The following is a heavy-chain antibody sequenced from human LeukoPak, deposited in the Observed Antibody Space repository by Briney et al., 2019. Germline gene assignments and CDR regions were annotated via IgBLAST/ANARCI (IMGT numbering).Heavy chain of an antibody. V-gene: IGHV6-1*01. CDR2: TYYRSKWYN. Sequence: SQTLSLTCAISGDSVSSNSAAWNWIRQSPSRGLEWLGRTYYRSKWYNDYAVSVKSRITINPDTSKNQFSLQLNSVTPEDTAVYYCAQGGIAVAGNDWYFDLWGRGTLVTVSS. J-gene: IGHJ2*01. CDR1: GDSVSSNSAA. D-gene: IGHD6-19*01. CDR3: AQGGIAVAGNDWYFDL.